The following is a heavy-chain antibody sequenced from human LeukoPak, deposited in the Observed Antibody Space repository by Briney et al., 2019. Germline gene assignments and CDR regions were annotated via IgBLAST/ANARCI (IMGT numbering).Heavy chain of an antibody. D-gene: IGHD3-3*01. CDR3: AKLVKFLEWLLDY. V-gene: IGHV3-53*01. CDR1: GFTVSSNY. CDR2: IYSGGST. Sequence: GGSLRLSCAASGFTVSSNYMSWVRQAPGKGLEWVSVIYSGGSTYYADSVKGRFTISRDNSKNTLYLQMNSLRAEDTAVYYCAKLVKFLEWLLDYWGQGTLVTVSS. J-gene: IGHJ4*02.